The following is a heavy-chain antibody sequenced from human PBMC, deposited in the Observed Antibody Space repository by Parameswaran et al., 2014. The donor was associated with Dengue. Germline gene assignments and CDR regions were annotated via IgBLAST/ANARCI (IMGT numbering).Heavy chain of an antibody. CDR2: IFSNDEK. J-gene: IGHJ4*02. D-gene: IGHD3-3*01. Sequence: ARWIRQPPGKALEWLAHIFSNDEKSYSTSLKSRLTISKDTSKSQVVLTMTNMDPVDTATYYCARTEYYDFWSGYHREGNYFDYWGQGTLVTVSS. V-gene: IGHV2-26*01. CDR3: ARTEYYDFWSGYHREGNYFDY.